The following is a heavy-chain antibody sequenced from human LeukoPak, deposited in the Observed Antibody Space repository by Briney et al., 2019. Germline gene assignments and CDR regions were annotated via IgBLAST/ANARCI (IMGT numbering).Heavy chain of an antibody. D-gene: IGHD3-3*01. Sequence: GGSLRLSCAASGFTFSNAWMSWVRQAPGKGLEWVSAISGSGGSTYYADSVKGRFTISRDNSKNTLYLQMNSLRAEDTAVYYCARDPRYYDFWSVGYYYYYMDVWGKGTTVTVSS. CDR1: GFTFSNAW. J-gene: IGHJ6*03. V-gene: IGHV3-23*01. CDR2: ISGSGGST. CDR3: ARDPRYYDFWSVGYYYYYMDV.